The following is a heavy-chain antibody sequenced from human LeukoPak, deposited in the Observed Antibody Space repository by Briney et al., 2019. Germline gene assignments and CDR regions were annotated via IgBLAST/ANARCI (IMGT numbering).Heavy chain of an antibody. J-gene: IGHJ6*03. D-gene: IGHD3-3*01. CDR1: GFTFSSYT. CDR3: VRGIGDFYGLGSYYMDV. Sequence: GGSLRLSCAASGFTFSSYTMNWVRQAPGKGLEGVASLSYSNRYRFYVDSVKGRFSISRDDAKNSLYLQMDSLRAEDTAVYYCVRGIGDFYGLGSYYMDVWGNRTTVTVSS. V-gene: IGHV3-21*01. CDR2: LSYSNRYR.